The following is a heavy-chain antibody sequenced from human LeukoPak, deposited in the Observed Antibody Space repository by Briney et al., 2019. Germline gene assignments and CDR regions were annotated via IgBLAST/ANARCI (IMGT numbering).Heavy chain of an antibody. CDR3: AKSYSGSYDNYFDY. Sequence: GGSLRLSCAASGFTFSTYAMTWVRQPPGKGLESVSDISGSGGSTYYPDSVKGRFTISRDNSKNILYLQMNSLRAEDTALYYCAKSYSGSYDNYFDYWGQGTLVTVSS. D-gene: IGHD1-26*01. V-gene: IGHV3-23*01. CDR1: GFTFSTYA. CDR2: ISGSGGST. J-gene: IGHJ4*02.